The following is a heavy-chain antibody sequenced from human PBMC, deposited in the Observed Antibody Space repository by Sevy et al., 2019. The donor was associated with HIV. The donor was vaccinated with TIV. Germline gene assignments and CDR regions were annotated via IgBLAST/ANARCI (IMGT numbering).Heavy chain of an antibody. CDR3: ARLSEYYDSSGYYVTDVFDI. CDR1: DGSISSSRFY. J-gene: IGHJ3*02. D-gene: IGHD3-22*01. V-gene: IGHV4-39*01. Sequence: SETLSLTCTVSDGSISSSRFYWGWIRQPPGNGLEWIGTISYSGSTYYNPSLKSRVTISVDTSKNQFSLKLSSVTAADRVVYYSARLSEYYDSSGYYVTDVFDIWGQGTMVTVSS. CDR2: ISYSGST.